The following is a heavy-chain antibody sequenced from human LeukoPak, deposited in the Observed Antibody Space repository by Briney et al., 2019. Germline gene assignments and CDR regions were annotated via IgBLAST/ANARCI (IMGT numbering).Heavy chain of an antibody. CDR3: ARHSIFCSFYNCPPFDS. CDR2: VYHDGDT. J-gene: IGHJ5*01. D-gene: IGHD5-24*01. CDR1: GGSIDSGPYY. Sequence: SETLSLTCAVSGGSIDSGPYYWAWIRQTPEKGLEWLGTVYHDGDTEYSPSLGGRGSLSVDTSKNEFFLKVDSVTAADTGVYYCARHSIFCSFYNCPPFDSWGQGTPVTVSS. V-gene: IGHV4-39*01.